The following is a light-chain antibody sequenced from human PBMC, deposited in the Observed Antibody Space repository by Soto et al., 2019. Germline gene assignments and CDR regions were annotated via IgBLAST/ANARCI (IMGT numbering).Light chain of an antibody. V-gene: IGLV4-69*01. CDR1: SGHSSHA. Sequence: QLVLTQSPSASASLGASVRLTCTLSSGHSSHAIAWHQQQPQKGPRYLMRLNSDGSHSKGDGVPDRFSGSSSGAERYLTISSLQSEDEADYYCQTWGTGIVVFGGGTQLTVL. CDR2: LNSDGSH. J-gene: IGLJ2*01. CDR3: QTWGTGIVV.